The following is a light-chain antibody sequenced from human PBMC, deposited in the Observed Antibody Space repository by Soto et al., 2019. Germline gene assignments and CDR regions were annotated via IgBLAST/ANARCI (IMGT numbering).Light chain of an antibody. CDR1: QSVSSL. V-gene: IGKV3-15*01. CDR2: DTS. J-gene: IGKJ1*01. CDR3: QQYDYWWT. Sequence: IVLTQSPATLSVSPGERATLSCRASQSVSSLLAWYQQKPRQAPRLLIYDTSTRATGIPARFSGSGSGTEFTLSISSLQSEDFGVYYCQQYDYWWTFGQGTKVDIK.